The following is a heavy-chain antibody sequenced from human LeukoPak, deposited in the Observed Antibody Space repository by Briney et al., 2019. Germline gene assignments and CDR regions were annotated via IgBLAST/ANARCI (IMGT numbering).Heavy chain of an antibody. CDR1: GYSISSGYY. CDR3: ARDHPYYYGSGNP. J-gene: IGHJ5*02. V-gene: IGHV4-38-2*02. D-gene: IGHD3-10*01. CDR2: IYHSGST. Sequence: SETLSLTCTVSGYSISSGYYWGWIRQPPGKGLEWIGSIYHSGSTYYNPSLKSRVTISVDTSKNQFSLKLSSVTAADTAVYYCARDHPYYYGSGNPWGQGTLVTVSS.